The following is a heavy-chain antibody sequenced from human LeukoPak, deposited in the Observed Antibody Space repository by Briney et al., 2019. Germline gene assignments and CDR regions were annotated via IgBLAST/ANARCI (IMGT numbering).Heavy chain of an antibody. Sequence: SETLSLTCGVSGGSIRSTNWWSWVRHPPRQGLEWTGEISLSGQTNFNPSLNGRVTMSLDESRNQLSLKLTSVTAADTAIYYCSRESGAFCPFGYWGQGTLVIVPP. J-gene: IGHJ4*02. CDR2: ISLSGQT. CDR1: GGSIRSTNW. V-gene: IGHV4/OR15-8*02. CDR3: SRESGAFCPFGY. D-gene: IGHD1-26*01.